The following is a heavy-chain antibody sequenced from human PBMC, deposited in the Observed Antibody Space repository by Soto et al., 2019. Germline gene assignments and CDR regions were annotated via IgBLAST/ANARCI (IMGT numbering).Heavy chain of an antibody. J-gene: IGHJ6*02. CDR2: ISYDGSNK. V-gene: IGHV3-30-3*01. CDR1: GFTFSSYA. D-gene: IGHD6-6*01. CDR3: ARERRDSSIAESYGMDV. Sequence: QVQLVESGGGVVQPGRSLRLSCAASGFTFSSYAMHWVRQAPGKGLEWVAVISYDGSNKYYADSVKGRFTISRDNSKNTRYLQMNSLRAEDTAVYYCARERRDSSIAESYGMDVWGQGTTVTVSS.